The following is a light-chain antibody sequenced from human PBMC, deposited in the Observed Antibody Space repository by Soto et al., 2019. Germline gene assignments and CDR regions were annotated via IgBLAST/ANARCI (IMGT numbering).Light chain of an antibody. J-gene: IGLJ3*02. CDR3: QSYDSSLSGSV. CDR1: SSNIGATYH. V-gene: IGLV1-40*01. Sequence: QAVVTQPPSVSGAPGQRVTISCTGSSSNIGATYHVHWYQQLPGTAPKLLIYGNSNRPSGVPVRYSGSKSGTSASLAITGLQAEDEADYYCQSYDSSLSGSVFGGGTKLTVL. CDR2: GNS.